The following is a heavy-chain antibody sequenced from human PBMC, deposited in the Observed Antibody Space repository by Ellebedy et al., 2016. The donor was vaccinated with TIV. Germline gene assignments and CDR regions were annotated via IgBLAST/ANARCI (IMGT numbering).Heavy chain of an antibody. Sequence: MPSETLSPTCTVSGGSISSSSYYRGWLRQPPGKGLEGIGNLFYSGSTYYNPSLKSPVTISVDTSNNQFSLKLRSVTAADTAVYYCARLYGSYSPFDYWGQGTPVTVSS. D-gene: IGHD1-26*01. J-gene: IGHJ4*02. V-gene: IGHV4-39*01. CDR2: LFYSGST. CDR1: GGSISSSSYY. CDR3: ARLYGSYSPFDY.